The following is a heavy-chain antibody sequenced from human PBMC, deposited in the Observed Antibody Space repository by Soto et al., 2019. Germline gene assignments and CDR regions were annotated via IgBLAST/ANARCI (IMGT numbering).Heavy chain of an antibody. CDR2: INTGKGNT. D-gene: IGHD2-2*01. Sequence: GGPVKVSCKASGYTFTNYAMHWVRQAPGQRLGWMGWINTGKGNTKYSQKFQGRVTITRDTSASTAYMELSSLRSEDTAMYYCARAGDDCSAANCYVIDYWGQGTLVTVSS. J-gene: IGHJ4*02. CDR1: GYTFTNYA. V-gene: IGHV1-3*04. CDR3: ARAGDDCSAANCYVIDY.